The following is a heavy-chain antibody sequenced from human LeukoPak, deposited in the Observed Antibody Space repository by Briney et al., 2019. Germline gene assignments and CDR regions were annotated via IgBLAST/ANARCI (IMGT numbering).Heavy chain of an antibody. Sequence: PSETLSLTCAVYGGSFSGYYWSWIRQPPGKGLEWIGEINHSGSTNYNPSLKSRVTISVDTSKNQFSLKLSSVTAADTAVYYCARVYSSSSPSNFDYWGQGTLVTVSS. CDR2: INHSGST. CDR1: GGSFSGYY. V-gene: IGHV4-34*01. D-gene: IGHD6-6*01. CDR3: ARVYSSSSPSNFDY. J-gene: IGHJ4*02.